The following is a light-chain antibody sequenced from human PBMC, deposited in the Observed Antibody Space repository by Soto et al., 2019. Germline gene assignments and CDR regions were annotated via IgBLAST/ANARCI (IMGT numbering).Light chain of an antibody. CDR3: QSYDSSLSGDV. Sequence: QSVLTQPPSVSGAPGQRVTISCTGSSSNIGAGYDVHWYQQLPGTAPKLLIYGNSNRPSGVPDRFSGSKSGTSASLAITGLQAEDEADYYRQSYDSSLSGDVFGTGTKLPVL. CDR2: GNS. J-gene: IGLJ1*01. CDR1: SSNIGAGYD. V-gene: IGLV1-40*01.